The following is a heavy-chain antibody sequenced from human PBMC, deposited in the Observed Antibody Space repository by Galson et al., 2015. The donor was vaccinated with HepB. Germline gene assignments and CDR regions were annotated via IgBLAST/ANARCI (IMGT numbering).Heavy chain of an antibody. CDR1: GYSFTSYW. J-gene: IGHJ4*02. Sequence: QSGAEVKKPGESLKISCKGSGYSFTSYWIGWVRQMPGKGLEWMGIIYPGDSDTRYSPSFQGQVTISADKSISTAYLQWSSLKASDTAMYYCARHGGYYYDSSGYPYYFDYWGQGTLVTVSS. CDR2: IYPGDSDT. V-gene: IGHV5-51*01. D-gene: IGHD3-22*01. CDR3: ARHGGYYYDSSGYPYYFDY.